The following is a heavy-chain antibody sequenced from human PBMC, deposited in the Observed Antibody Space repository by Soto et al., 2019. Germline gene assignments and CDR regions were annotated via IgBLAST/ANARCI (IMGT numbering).Heavy chain of an antibody. CDR1: GFTFISYA. Sequence: EVQLLESGGGLVQPGGSLRLSCAASGFTFISYAMSWVRQAPGKGLEWVSSITSSGATTYYADSVKGRFIISRDNSKNTLHLQMNSLRAEDTAVYYCAKGGYSHGYIDHWGQGTLFTVSS. CDR3: AKGGYSHGYIDH. CDR2: ITSSGATT. J-gene: IGHJ4*02. D-gene: IGHD5-18*01. V-gene: IGHV3-23*01.